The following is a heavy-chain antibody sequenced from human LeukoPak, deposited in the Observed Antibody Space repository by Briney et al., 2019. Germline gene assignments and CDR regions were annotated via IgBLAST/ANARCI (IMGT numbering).Heavy chain of an antibody. CDR3: AGHGGKVYGMDV. J-gene: IGHJ6*02. V-gene: IGHV3-21*04. Sequence: GGSLRLSCAASGFTFSSYSMNWVRQAPGKGLEWVSSISSSSSYIYYADSVKGRFTISRGNAKNSLYLQMSSLRAEDTAVYYCAGHGGKVYGMDVWGQGTTVTVSS. D-gene: IGHD4-23*01. CDR1: GFTFSSYS. CDR2: ISSSSSYI.